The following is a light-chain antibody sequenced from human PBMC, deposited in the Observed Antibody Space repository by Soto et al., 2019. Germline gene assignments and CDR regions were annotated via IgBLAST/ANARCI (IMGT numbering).Light chain of an antibody. V-gene: IGKV3-15*01. CDR1: QSVRSN. CDR3: QQYNNWPPWT. Sequence: ELVRTQSPVTPSVSPGARATLSCRASQSVRSNLAWYQQKPGQAPSLLIYGASVRATGVPARFSGSGSGTDFTLTISSLQSEDFAVYYGQQYNNWPPWTFGQGTKVDIK. J-gene: IGKJ1*01. CDR2: GAS.